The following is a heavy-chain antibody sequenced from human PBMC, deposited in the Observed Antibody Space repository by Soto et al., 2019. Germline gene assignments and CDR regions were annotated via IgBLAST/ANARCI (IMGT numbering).Heavy chain of an antibody. Sequence: EVRLVESGGGLVRPGGSLRLSCAASGFTFSSYWMHWVRQAPGKGLVWVSGISGGGSNTFYADSVKGRFTISRDNSKNTLLLQMNSLGAEDTAVYYCAKDSNKYSSSLRGRYFDYWGQGIGVTVSS. CDR1: GFTFSSYW. D-gene: IGHD4-4*01. CDR2: ISGGGSNT. V-gene: IGHV3-23*04. J-gene: IGHJ4*02. CDR3: AKDSNKYSSSLRGRYFDY.